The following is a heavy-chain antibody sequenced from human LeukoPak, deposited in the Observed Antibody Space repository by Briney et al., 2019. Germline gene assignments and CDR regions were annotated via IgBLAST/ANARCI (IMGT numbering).Heavy chain of an antibody. Sequence: SETLSLTCTVSGVSMSIYYWSWIRQPPGKGLEWIGYIYHSGSTNYNPSLKSRVTISVDTSKNQFSLKLSSVTAADTAVYYCARGESDGYYTTAFDIWGQGTVVTVSS. CDR1: GVSMSIYY. D-gene: IGHD3-3*01. CDR3: ARGESDGYYTTAFDI. CDR2: IYHSGST. J-gene: IGHJ3*02. V-gene: IGHV4-59*01.